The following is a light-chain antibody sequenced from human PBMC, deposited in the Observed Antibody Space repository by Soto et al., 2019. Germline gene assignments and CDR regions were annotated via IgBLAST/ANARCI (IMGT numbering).Light chain of an antibody. V-gene: IGKV3D-20*02. CDR2: VAS. CDR1: QSVSSIY. CDR3: QQRDIWPWT. Sequence: IALTRSPGTLSLSTGERATLPCRASQSVSSIYLAWYQQKPGQAPRLLIYVASTRATGIPARFRGSGSGTDFTLTISCLEPEDFAVYYCQQRDIWPWTFGQGTKVAIK. J-gene: IGKJ1*01.